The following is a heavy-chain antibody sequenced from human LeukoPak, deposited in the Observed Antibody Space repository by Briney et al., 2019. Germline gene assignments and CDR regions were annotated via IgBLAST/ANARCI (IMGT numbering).Heavy chain of an antibody. J-gene: IGHJ6*03. D-gene: IGHD1-14*01. CDR2: IYTSGST. CDR3: ARGRYESTRLSAYYYYYMDV. Sequence: SETLSLTCTVYGGSMSRYYWSWIRQPAGKGLEWIGRIYTSGSTIYNPSLKSRVTMSVDTSKNQFSLKLSSVTAADTAVYYCARGRYESTRLSAYYYYYMDVWGKGTTVTVSS. CDR1: GGSMSRYY. V-gene: IGHV4-4*07.